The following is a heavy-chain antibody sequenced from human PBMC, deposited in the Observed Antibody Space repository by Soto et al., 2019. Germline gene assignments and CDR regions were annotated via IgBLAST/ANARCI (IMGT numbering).Heavy chain of an antibody. CDR2: INHSGST. D-gene: IGHD3-16*02. V-gene: IGHV4-34*01. J-gene: IGHJ3*02. CDR3: ARAWYDYIWGSYRKLPDAFDI. Sequence: SSETLSLTCAVYGGSFSGYYWSWIRQPPGKGLEWIGEINHSGSTNYNPSLKSRVTISVDTSKNQFSLKLSSVTAADTAVYYCARAWYDYIWGSYRKLPDAFDIWGQGTMVTVSS. CDR1: GGSFSGYY.